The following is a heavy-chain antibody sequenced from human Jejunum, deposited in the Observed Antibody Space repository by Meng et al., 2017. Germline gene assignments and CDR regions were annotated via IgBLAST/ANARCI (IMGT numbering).Heavy chain of an antibody. CDR2: IWHDGSKV. J-gene: IGHJ5*02. D-gene: IGHD2-15*01. CDR1: GFNFTNYG. CDR3: VSSVVIVGTRWFDP. V-gene: IGHV3-33*01. Sequence: QVLLVDAGGGVVQPGKSLRLSCAASGFNFTNYGMHWVRQAPGKGLEWVAVIWHDGSKVFYADSVRGRFTISRDNSHNTVDLQMNSVRVDDTAIYYCVSSVVIVGTRWFDPWGQGALVTVSS.